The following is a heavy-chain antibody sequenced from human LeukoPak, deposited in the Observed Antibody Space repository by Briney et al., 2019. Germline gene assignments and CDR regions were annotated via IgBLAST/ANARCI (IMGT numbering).Heavy chain of an antibody. CDR1: GFTFTTSA. CDR2: IVVGSGNT. Sequence: GTSVKVSCKASGFTFTTSAVQWVRQARGQRLEWIGRIVVGSGNTDHAQKFQGRLTITRDISTSTAYMELSSLTSDDTAVYYCARDHTGDAFDIWGQGTMVTVSS. CDR3: ARDHTGDAFDI. V-gene: IGHV1-58*01. J-gene: IGHJ3*02.